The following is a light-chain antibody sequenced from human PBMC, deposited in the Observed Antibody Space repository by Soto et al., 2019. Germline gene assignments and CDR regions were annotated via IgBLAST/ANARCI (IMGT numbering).Light chain of an antibody. J-gene: IGLJ2*01. CDR1: SSNIGAGYD. Sequence: QSVLTQPPSVSEAPGQRVTISCTGSSSNIGAGYDVHWYQQLPGTAPKLLIYGNSNRPSGVPDRFSGSKSGTSASLAITGLQGEEEADYYCQSYDRSLSGLVFGGGTKLTVL. CDR3: QSYDRSLSGLV. CDR2: GNS. V-gene: IGLV1-40*01.